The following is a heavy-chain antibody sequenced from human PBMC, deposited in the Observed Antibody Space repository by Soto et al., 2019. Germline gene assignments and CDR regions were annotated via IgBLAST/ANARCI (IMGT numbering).Heavy chain of an antibody. Sequence: PSETLSLTCTVSGGSISSGGYYWSWIRQHPGKGLEWIGYIYYSGSTNYNPSLKSRVTISVDTSKNQFSLKLSSVTAADTAVYYCARVGTRSGYYKGPFDYRGQGTLVTVSS. J-gene: IGHJ4*02. V-gene: IGHV4-61*08. D-gene: IGHD3-22*01. CDR3: ARVGTRSGYYKGPFDY. CDR2: IYYSGST. CDR1: GGSISSGGYY.